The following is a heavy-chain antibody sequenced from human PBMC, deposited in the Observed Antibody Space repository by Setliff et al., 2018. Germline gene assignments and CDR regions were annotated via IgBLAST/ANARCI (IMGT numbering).Heavy chain of an antibody. Sequence: GGSLRLSCAASGFTFNTYLMNWVRQAPGKGLEWVSHIRDTGTTVHYADSVKGRFTISRDNAKNSLCLQMNSLRAEDTAVYYCVRDDVRGYYMDVWGKGTTVTVSS. J-gene: IGHJ6*03. D-gene: IGHD3-10*02. CDR2: IRDTGTTV. CDR1: GFTFNTYL. CDR3: VRDDVRGYYMDV. V-gene: IGHV3-48*01.